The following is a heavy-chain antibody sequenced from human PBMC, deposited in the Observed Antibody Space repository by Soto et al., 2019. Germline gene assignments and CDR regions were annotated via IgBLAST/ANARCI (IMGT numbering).Heavy chain of an antibody. CDR2: INPNSGGT. V-gene: IGHV1-2*02. CDR3: ARDRNLAARLGGLGY. Sequence: QVQLVQSGAEVKKPGASVKVSCKASGYTFTGYYMHWVRQAPGQGLEWMGWINPNSGGTNYAQKFQGRVTMTRDTSISTAYMELSRLRSDDTAVYYCARDRNLAARLGGLGYWGQGTLVTVSS. D-gene: IGHD6-6*01. J-gene: IGHJ4*02. CDR1: GYTFTGYY.